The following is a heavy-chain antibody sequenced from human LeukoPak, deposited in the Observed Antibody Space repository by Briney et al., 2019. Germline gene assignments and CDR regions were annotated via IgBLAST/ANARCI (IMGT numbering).Heavy chain of an antibody. CDR2: IIPILGIA. V-gene: IGHV1-69*04. Sequence: ASVKVSCKASGGTFSSYAISWVRQAPGQGLEWMGRIIPILGIANYAQKFQGRVTITADKSTSTAYMELSSLRSEDTAVYYCAREGVRYSGYDYGLPYFDYWGQGTLVTVSS. D-gene: IGHD5-12*01. CDR3: AREGVRYSGYDYGLPYFDY. CDR1: GGTFSSYA. J-gene: IGHJ4*02.